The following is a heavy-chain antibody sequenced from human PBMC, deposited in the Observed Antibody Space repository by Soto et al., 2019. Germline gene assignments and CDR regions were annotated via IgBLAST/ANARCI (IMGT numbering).Heavy chain of an antibody. CDR1: GYTFTSYC. CDR2: VSAYNGNT. D-gene: IGHD6-6*01. J-gene: IGHJ6*02. V-gene: IGHV1-18*01. Sequence: ASVKVSCKASGYTFTSYCITWVRQAPGQGLEWMGWVSAYNGNTNYAQTLYGRVTMTTDTSTSTAYMELRSLRFDDTAVYYCARYSSSSDMDVWGQGTTVTVSS. CDR3: ARYSSSSDMDV.